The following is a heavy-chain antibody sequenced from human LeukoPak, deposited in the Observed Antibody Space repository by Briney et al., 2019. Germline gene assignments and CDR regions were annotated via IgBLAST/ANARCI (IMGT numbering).Heavy chain of an antibody. D-gene: IGHD1-26*01. Sequence: GGSLRLSCAASGFTFSSYSMNWVRQAPGKGLEWVSSISSSSSYIYYADSVKGRLTISRDNAKNSLYLQMNSLRAEDTAVYCARSRGSGSYYGAYWGQGTLVTVSS. CDR2: ISSSSSYI. CDR1: GFTFSSYS. V-gene: IGHV3-21*01. CDR3: ARSRGSGSYYGAY. J-gene: IGHJ4*02.